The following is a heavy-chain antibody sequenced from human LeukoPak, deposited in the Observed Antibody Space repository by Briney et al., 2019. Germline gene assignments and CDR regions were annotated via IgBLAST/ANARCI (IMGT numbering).Heavy chain of an antibody. CDR2: TYYSGST. D-gene: IGHD3-10*01. J-gene: IGHJ5*02. V-gene: IGHV4-31*03. Sequence: SQTLSLTCTVSGGSIRSGGYYWTWIRQHPGKGLEWIGYTYYSGSTYYNPSLKSRVTISVDTSKNQFSLKLSSVTAADTAVYYCARDLGLLSPWFDPWGQGTLVTVSS. CDR1: GGSIRSGGYY. CDR3: ARDLGLLSPWFDP.